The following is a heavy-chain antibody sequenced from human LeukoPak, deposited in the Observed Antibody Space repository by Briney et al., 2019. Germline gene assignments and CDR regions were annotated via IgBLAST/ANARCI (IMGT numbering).Heavy chain of an antibody. Sequence: GGSLRLSCAASGFTFSNYTMHWVRQAPGKGLEWVALISNDGSDYYYADSVKGRFTISRDNSKNTLYLQMNSLRPEDTAVYYCVRHRTASDYWGLGALVTVSS. CDR3: VRHRTASDY. V-gene: IGHV3-30*04. CDR2: ISNDGSDY. D-gene: IGHD3-16*02. CDR1: GFTFSNYT. J-gene: IGHJ4*02.